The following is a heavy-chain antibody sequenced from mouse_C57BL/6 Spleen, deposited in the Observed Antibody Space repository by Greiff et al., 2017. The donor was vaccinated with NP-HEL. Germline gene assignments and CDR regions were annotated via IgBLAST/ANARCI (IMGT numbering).Heavy chain of an antibody. CDR3: AVYYYGSSPDDYAMDY. D-gene: IGHD1-1*01. V-gene: IGHV1-39*01. J-gene: IGHJ4*01. CDR2: INPNYGTT. Sequence: VQLQQSGPELVKPGASVKISCKASGYSFTDYTMNWVKQSHGQSLEWIGVINPNYGTTSYNQKFKGKATLTVDQSSSTAYMQLNSLTSEDSAVYYCAVYYYGSSPDDYAMDYWGQGTSVTVSS. CDR1: GYSFTDYT.